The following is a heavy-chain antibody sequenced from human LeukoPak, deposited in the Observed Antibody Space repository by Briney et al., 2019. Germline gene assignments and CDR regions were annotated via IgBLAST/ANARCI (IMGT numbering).Heavy chain of an antibody. V-gene: IGHV4-34*01. CDR3: ASARNSYDY. Sequence: SETLSLTCAVYGGSFSGYYWSWIRQPPGKGLEWMGEINHSGSTNYKPSLKSRVTISVDTSKNQFSLKLSSVTAADTAVYYCASARNSYDYWGQGTLVTVSS. CDR2: INHSGST. CDR1: GGSFSGYY. J-gene: IGHJ4*02.